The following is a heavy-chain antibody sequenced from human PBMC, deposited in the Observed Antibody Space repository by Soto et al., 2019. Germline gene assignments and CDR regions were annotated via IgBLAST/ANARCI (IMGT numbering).Heavy chain of an antibody. CDR3: AKGSYSGRYSDFDS. CDR1: EFTLGSYD. CDR2: ISYDGSNN. J-gene: IGHJ4*02. V-gene: IGHV3-30*18. Sequence: QVQLVESGGGLVQPGRSLRLSVQASEFTLGSYDMFWVRRAPARGRGWVAFISYDGSNNYYPDSVKGRFTISRDNSKNTLYLQMNSLRPEDTAVYFCAKGSYSGRYSDFDSWGQGTLVTVSS. D-gene: IGHD1-26*01.